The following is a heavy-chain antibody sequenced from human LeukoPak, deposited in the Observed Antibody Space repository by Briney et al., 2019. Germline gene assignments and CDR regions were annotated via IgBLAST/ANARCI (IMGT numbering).Heavy chain of an antibody. CDR2: ISGSGGST. CDR1: GFTFSSYA. Sequence: GGSLRLSCAASGFTFSSYAMSWVRQAPGKGLEWVSAISGSGGSTYYADSVKGWFTISRDNSKNTLYLQMNSLRAEDTAVYYCAKTPGSSWYNYYWGQGTLVTVSS. D-gene: IGHD6-13*01. V-gene: IGHV3-23*01. CDR3: AKTPGSSWYNYY. J-gene: IGHJ4*02.